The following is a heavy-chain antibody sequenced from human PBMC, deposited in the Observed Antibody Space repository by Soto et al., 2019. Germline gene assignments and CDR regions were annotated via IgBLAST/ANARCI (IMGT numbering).Heavy chain of an antibody. CDR1: GGSISSGDYY. D-gene: IGHD5-18*01. Sequence: PSETLSLTCTVSGGSISSGDYYWSWIRQPPGKGLEWIGYIYYSGSTYYNPSLKSRVTISVDTSKNQFSLKLSSVTAADTAVYYCARVDTAMVYFDHWGQGTLVTVSS. V-gene: IGHV4-30-4*01. CDR2: IYYSGST. CDR3: ARVDTAMVYFDH. J-gene: IGHJ4*02.